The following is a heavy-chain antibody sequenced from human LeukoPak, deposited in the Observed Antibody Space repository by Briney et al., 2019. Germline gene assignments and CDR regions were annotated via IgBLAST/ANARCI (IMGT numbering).Heavy chain of an antibody. CDR3: ARDSSSYGSGSTYFDY. D-gene: IGHD3-10*01. V-gene: IGHV4-4*07. CDR2: IYTSGST. J-gene: IGHJ4*02. Sequence: SETLSLTCTVSGGSISSYYWSWIRQPAGKGLEWIGRIYTSGSTNYNPSLKSRVTISVDTSKNQFSLKLSSVTAADTAVYYCARDSSSYGSGSTYFDYWGQGTLVTVSS. CDR1: GGSISSYY.